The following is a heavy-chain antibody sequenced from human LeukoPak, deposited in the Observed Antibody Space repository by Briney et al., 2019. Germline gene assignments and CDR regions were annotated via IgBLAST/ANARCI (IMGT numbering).Heavy chain of an antibody. Sequence: ASVKVSCKTSGYTFISYGISWLRQAPGQGIEWMGWISANKGDTEYAQKFQGRLTVTRDTSTSTAYMELKRLKSDDTAVYYCARLAYCGGDCSWGQGTLVTVSS. CDR1: GYTFISYG. D-gene: IGHD2-21*02. J-gene: IGHJ5*02. CDR3: ARLAYCGGDCS. V-gene: IGHV1-18*01. CDR2: ISANKGDT.